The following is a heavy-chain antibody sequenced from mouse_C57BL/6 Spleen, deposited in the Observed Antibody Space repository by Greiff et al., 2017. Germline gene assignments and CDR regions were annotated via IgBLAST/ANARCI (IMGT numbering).Heavy chain of an antibody. J-gene: IGHJ4*01. CDR2: IDPSDSET. V-gene: IGHV1-52*01. CDR3: ASIHEGAVDY. Sequence: QVQLQQPGAELVRPGSSVKLSCKASGYTFTSYWMHWVKQRPIQGLEWIGNIDPSDSETHYNQKFKDKATLTVDKSSSTAYMQLSSLTSEASAVFFCASIHEGAVDYWGQGISVTVST. CDR1: GYTFTSYW.